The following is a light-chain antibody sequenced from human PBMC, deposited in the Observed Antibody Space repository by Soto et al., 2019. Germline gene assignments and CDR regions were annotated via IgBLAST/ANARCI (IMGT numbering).Light chain of an antibody. CDR2: GAS. Sequence: EIVMTQSPATLSVSPGERATLSCRASQSVRRNLAWYQQKPGQAPRLLIYGASTRASGVPARFSGSGSGTEFTLTISSLQSEDFAVYYCQQHTDWPPAITFGQGTRLEIK. CDR3: QQHTDWPPAIT. V-gene: IGKV3-15*01. J-gene: IGKJ5*01. CDR1: QSVRRN.